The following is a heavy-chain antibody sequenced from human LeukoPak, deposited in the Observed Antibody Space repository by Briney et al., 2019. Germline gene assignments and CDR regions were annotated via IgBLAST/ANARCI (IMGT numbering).Heavy chain of an antibody. V-gene: IGHV1-8*01. CDR2: MNHNSGNT. CDR3: ARSRTTSYSSGYQDAFDI. D-gene: IGHD3-22*01. J-gene: IGHJ3*02. Sequence: ASVKVSCKASGYTFTSYDINWVRQATGQGLEWMGWMNHNSGNTGYAQKFQGRVTMTRNTSISTAYMELSSLRSEDTAVYYCARSRTTSYSSGYQDAFDIWGQGTMVTVSS. CDR1: GYTFTSYD.